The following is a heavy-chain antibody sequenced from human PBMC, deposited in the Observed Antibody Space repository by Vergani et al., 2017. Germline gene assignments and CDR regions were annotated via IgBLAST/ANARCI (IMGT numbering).Heavy chain of an antibody. D-gene: IGHD5-12*01. J-gene: IGHJ3*02. CDR1: GGSFSGYY. CDR2: INHSGST. V-gene: IGHV4-34*01. CDR3: ARDLSVYSGYDFIAFDI. Sequence: QVQLQQWGAGLLKPSETLSLTCAVYGGSFSGYYWSWIRQPPGKGLEWIGEINHSGSTNYNPSLKSRVTISVDTSKNQFSLKLSSVTAADTAVYYCARDLSVYSGYDFIAFDIWGQGTMVTVSS.